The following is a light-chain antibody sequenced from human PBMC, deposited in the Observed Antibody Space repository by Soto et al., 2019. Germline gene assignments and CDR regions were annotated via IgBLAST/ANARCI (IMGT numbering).Light chain of an antibody. CDR1: QSVSSTF. J-gene: IGKJ1*01. CDR2: GAS. V-gene: IGKV3-20*01. CDR3: QQFGTSAT. Sequence: EVVLTHSPDTLSLSPGERATLSCRASQSVSSTFLAWYQQRPGQAPRLLIYGASSRATGIPDRFSGSGSGTDFTLTITRLEPEDFALYYCQQFGTSATFGQGTKVDIK.